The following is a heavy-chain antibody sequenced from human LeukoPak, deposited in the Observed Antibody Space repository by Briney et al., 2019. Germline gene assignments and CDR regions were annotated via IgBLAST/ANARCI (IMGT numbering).Heavy chain of an antibody. J-gene: IGHJ5*02. CDR3: ARGEYYDTSGDRKNWFGP. CDR2: IDHSGRT. V-gene: IGHV4-34*01. CDR1: GASFSGFH. D-gene: IGHD3-22*01. Sequence: SETLSLTCAVYGASFSGFHWSWIRQPPGKGLEWIGKIDHSGRTNYNPSLKSRVAMSVDTSKDQFSLKLTSVTAADTAVYYCARGEYYDTSGDRKNWFGPWGQGTLVTVSP.